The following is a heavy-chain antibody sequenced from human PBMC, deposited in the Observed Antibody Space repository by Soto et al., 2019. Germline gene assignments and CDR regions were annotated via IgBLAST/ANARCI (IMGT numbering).Heavy chain of an antibody. J-gene: IGHJ6*02. CDR2: ISYDGSNK. CDR3: AKSGGRGYGYGMDV. Sequence: PGGSLRLSCAASGFTFSSYGMHWVRQAPGKGLEWVAVISYDGSNKYYADSVKGRFTISRDNSKNTLYLQMNSLRAEDTAVYYCAKSGGRGYGYGMDVWGQGTTVTVT. V-gene: IGHV3-30*18. D-gene: IGHD5-18*01. CDR1: GFTFSSYG.